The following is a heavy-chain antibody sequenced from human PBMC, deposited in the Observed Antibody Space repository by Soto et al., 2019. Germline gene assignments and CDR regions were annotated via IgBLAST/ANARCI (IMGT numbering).Heavy chain of an antibody. J-gene: IGHJ4*02. CDR1: GYSISSSNW. CDR3: ARREIQGPIDY. Sequence: QVQLQESGPGLVKPSDTLSLTCAVSGYSISSSNWWGWIRQPPGQGLERIGYIYYSGTTNYNPSLKSRVTMSVDTAKNQFSLNLTSVTAVDTAVYYCARREIQGPIDYWGQGTLVTVSS. D-gene: IGHD1-26*01. V-gene: IGHV4-28*01. CDR2: IYYSGTT.